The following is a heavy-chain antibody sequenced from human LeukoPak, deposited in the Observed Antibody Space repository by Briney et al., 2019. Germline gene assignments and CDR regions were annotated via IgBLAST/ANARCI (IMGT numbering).Heavy chain of an antibody. D-gene: IGHD3-3*01. V-gene: IGHV1-8*01. CDR1: GYTFTSYD. J-gene: IGHJ5*02. CDR2: MNPNSGNT. CDR3: ARAGVPVRAIFGVVIYGNWFDP. Sequence: ASVKVSCKASGYTFTSYDINWVRQATGQGLEWMGWMNPNSGNTGYAQKFRGRVTMTRNTSISTAYMELSSLRSEDTAVYYCARAGVPVRAIFGVVIYGNWFDPWGQGTLVTVSS.